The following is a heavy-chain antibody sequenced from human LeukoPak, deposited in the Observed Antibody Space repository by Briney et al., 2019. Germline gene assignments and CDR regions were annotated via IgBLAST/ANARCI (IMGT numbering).Heavy chain of an antibody. V-gene: IGHV3-7*04. CDR2: IKQDGSDK. CDR3: ARVAAAVPDY. J-gene: IGHJ4*02. D-gene: IGHD6-13*01. CDR1: GFTFTTYW. Sequence: GGSLRLSCAASGFTFTTYWMTWVRQAPGKGLEWVANIKQDGSDKYYMDSVKGRFTVSRDNANNALYLQMNSLRDEDTAVYYCARVAAAVPDYWGQGTLVTVSS.